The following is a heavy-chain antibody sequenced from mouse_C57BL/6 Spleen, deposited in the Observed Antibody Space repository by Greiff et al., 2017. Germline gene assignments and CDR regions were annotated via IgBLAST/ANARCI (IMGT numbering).Heavy chain of an antibody. CDR1: GYTFTSYW. CDR2: IDPSDSET. J-gene: IGHJ1*03. D-gene: IGHD4-1*01. Sequence: QVQLQQPGAELVRPGSSVKLSCKASGYTFTSYWMHWVKQRPRQGLEWIGNIDPSDSETHYNQKFKDKATLTVDKSSSTAYMQLSSLTSEDSAVYYCARNWDRYFDVWGTGTTVTVSS. V-gene: IGHV1-52*01. CDR3: ARNWDRYFDV.